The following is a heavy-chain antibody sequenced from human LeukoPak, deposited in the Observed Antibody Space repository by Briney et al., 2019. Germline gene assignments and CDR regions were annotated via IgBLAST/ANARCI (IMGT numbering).Heavy chain of an antibody. D-gene: IGHD6-6*01. Sequence: KSGGSLRLSCAASGFTFSSYSMNWVRQAPGKGLEWVSSISSSSSYIYYADSVKGRFTISRDNAKNSLYLQMNSLRAEDTAVYYCARVEYSSSSAPHYYYYYGMDVWGQGTTVTVSS. V-gene: IGHV3-21*01. J-gene: IGHJ6*02. CDR1: GFTFSSYS. CDR2: ISSSSSYI. CDR3: ARVEYSSSSAPHYYYYYGMDV.